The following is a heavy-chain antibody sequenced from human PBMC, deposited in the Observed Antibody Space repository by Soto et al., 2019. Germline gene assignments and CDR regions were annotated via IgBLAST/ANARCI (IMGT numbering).Heavy chain of an antibody. CDR2: TYYRSKWYN. CDR1: GDSVSSNSAA. CDR3: AKEFRYCSGGSCYHYGMDV. J-gene: IGHJ6*02. Sequence: PSQTLSLTCAISGDSVSSNSAAWNWIRQSPSRGLEWLGRTYYRSKWYNDYAVSVKSRITINPDTSKNQFSLQLNSVTPEDTAVYYCAKEFRYCSGGSCYHYGMDVWGQGTTVTVSS. V-gene: IGHV6-1*01. D-gene: IGHD2-15*01.